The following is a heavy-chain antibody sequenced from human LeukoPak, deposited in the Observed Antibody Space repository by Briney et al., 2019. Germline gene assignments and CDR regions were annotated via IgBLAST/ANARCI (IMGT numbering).Heavy chain of an antibody. CDR1: GFIFTNYF. D-gene: IGHD3-3*01. V-gene: IGHV3-7*01. Sequence: GGSLRLSCAASGFIFTNYFMSWVRQAPGKGLEWVASIKHDGSEKYYVDSVRGRFTISRDNTMNSLYPQMSSLRAEDTAVYYCATDRGWRTSGYYLYYFEYWGQGTLVTFSS. CDR3: ATDRGWRTSGYYLYYFEY. CDR2: IKHDGSEK. J-gene: IGHJ4*02.